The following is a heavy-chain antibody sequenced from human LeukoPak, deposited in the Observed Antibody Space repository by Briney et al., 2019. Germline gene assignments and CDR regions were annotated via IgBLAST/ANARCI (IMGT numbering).Heavy chain of an antibody. CDR3: ARSAVGGNWNFYDY. CDR1: GGTFSSYA. CDR2: IIPIFGTA. J-gene: IGHJ4*02. Sequence: SVKVSCKASGGTFSSYAISWVRQAPGQGLEWMGGIIPIFGTANYAQKFQGRVTITTDESTSTAYMELSSLRSEDTAVYYCARSAVGGNWNFYDYWGQGTLVTVSS. D-gene: IGHD1-7*01. V-gene: IGHV1-69*05.